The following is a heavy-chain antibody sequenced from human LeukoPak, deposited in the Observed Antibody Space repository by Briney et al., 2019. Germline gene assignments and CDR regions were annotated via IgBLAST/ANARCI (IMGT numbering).Heavy chain of an antibody. J-gene: IGHJ5*02. CDR1: GGTFSSYA. CDR3: ASTKDFGVDPNWFDP. Sequence: RASVKVSCKASGGTFSSYAISWVRQAPGQGLEWMEGIIPIFGTANYAQKFQGRVTITADESTSTAYMELSSLRSEDTAVYYCASTKDFGVDPNWFDPWGQGTLVTVSS. V-gene: IGHV1-69*13. D-gene: IGHD3-3*01. CDR2: IIPIFGTA.